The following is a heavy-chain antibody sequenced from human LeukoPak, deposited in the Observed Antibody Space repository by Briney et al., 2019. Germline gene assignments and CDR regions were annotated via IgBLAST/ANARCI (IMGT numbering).Heavy chain of an antibody. CDR3: ARGQSGVRGANVLNLMGFDP. D-gene: IGHD3-10*01. Sequence: SETLSLTCTVSGVSISSGSYYWSWIRQPAGTGLEWLGRIHTSGNTNYNPSLKSRVTISIDTSKNQISLILSSVTAADTAVYFCARGQSGVRGANVLNLMGFDPWGQGTLVIVSS. CDR2: IHTSGNT. CDR1: GVSISSGSYY. J-gene: IGHJ5*02. V-gene: IGHV4-61*02.